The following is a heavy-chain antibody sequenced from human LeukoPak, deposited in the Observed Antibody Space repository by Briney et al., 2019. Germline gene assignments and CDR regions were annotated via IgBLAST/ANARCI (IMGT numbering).Heavy chain of an antibody. Sequence: ASVKVSCKASGGTFSSYAISWVRQAPGQGLEWMGGIIPIFGTANYAQKFQGRVTITADESTSTAYMELGSLRSEDTAVYYCARELSIAARSHAFDIWGQGTMVTVSS. V-gene: IGHV1-69*13. CDR1: GGTFSSYA. CDR3: ARELSIAARSHAFDI. CDR2: IIPIFGTA. D-gene: IGHD6-6*01. J-gene: IGHJ3*02.